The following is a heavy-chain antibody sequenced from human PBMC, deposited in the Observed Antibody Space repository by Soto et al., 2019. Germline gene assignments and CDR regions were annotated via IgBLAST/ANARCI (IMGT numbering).Heavy chain of an antibody. CDR3: ARVSASGWHVNGRDYFDS. CDR2: ISSREVTI. V-gene: IGHV3-11*01. J-gene: IGHJ4*02. D-gene: IGHD6-19*01. Sequence: PGGSLRLSFAASGFTFSNYYMAWIRQAPGKGLECLSYISSREVTIYYADSVKGRFTISRDNTKNSLYLQMSSLRDEDTGVYYCARVSASGWHVNGRDYFDSWGQGTLVTVSS. CDR1: GFTFSNYY.